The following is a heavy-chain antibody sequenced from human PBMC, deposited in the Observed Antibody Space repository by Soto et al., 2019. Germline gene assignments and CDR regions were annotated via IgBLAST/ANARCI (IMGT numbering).Heavy chain of an antibody. D-gene: IGHD5-12*01. CDR2: IYYSGST. CDR3: ARDIGDGYPYFDY. V-gene: IGHV4-61*01. Sequence: TETLSLTCTVSGGSVSSGSYYWSWIRQPPGKGLEWIGYIYYSGSTNYNPSLKSRVTISVDTSKNQFSLKLSSVTAADAAVYYCARDIGDGYPYFDYWGQGTLVTVSS. J-gene: IGHJ4*02. CDR1: GGSVSSGSYY.